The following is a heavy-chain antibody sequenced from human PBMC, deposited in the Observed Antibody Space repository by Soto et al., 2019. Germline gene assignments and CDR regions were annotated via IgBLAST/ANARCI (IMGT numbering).Heavy chain of an antibody. J-gene: IGHJ6*02. D-gene: IGHD6-6*01. Sequence: GASVKVSCKASGGTFSSYAISWVRQAPGQGLEWMGGIIPIFGTANYAQKFQGRVTITADESTSTAYMELSSLRSEDTAVYYCAREIRISSSSLGYGMDVWGQGTTVTVSS. V-gene: IGHV1-69*13. CDR1: GGTFSSYA. CDR3: AREIRISSSSLGYGMDV. CDR2: IIPIFGTA.